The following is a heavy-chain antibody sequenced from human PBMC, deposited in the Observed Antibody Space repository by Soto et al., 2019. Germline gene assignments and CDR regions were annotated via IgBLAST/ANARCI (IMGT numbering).Heavy chain of an antibody. J-gene: IGHJ5*02. Sequence: SETLSLTCAVYGGSFSGYYWSWIRQPPGKGLEWIGEINHSGSTNYNPSLKSRVTISVDTSKNQFSLKLSSVTAADTAVYYCASRYCSGGSCHYNWFDPWGQGTLVTVSS. V-gene: IGHV4-34*01. CDR3: ASRYCSGGSCHYNWFDP. CDR2: INHSGST. CDR1: GGSFSGYY. D-gene: IGHD2-15*01.